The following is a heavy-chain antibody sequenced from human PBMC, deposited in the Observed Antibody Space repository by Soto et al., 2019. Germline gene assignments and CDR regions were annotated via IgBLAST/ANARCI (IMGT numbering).Heavy chain of an antibody. J-gene: IGHJ4*02. V-gene: IGHV3-30-3*01. CDR3: ASSAAVAGTGLGY. CDR1: GFTISSYA. CDR2: ISYDGSNK. Sequence: GGSLRLSCAASGFTISSYAMHWVRQAPGKGLEWVAVISYDGSNKYYADSVKGRFTISRDNSKNTLYLQMNSLRAEDTAVYYCASSAAVAGTGLGYWGQGTLVTVSS. D-gene: IGHD6-19*01.